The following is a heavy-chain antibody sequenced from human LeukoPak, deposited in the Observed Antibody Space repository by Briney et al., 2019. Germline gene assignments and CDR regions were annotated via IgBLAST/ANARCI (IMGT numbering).Heavy chain of an antibody. CDR3: VSSGILGY. V-gene: IGHV3-23*01. Sequence: PGGSLRLSCAASGFSFSSYAMSWVRQAPGKGLEWVAAISGSGGSTYYADSVKGRFTISRDNAKNSLYLQMNSLRAEDTAVYYCVSSGILGYWGQGTLVTVSS. CDR2: ISGSGGST. CDR1: GFSFSSYA. D-gene: IGHD3-10*01. J-gene: IGHJ4*02.